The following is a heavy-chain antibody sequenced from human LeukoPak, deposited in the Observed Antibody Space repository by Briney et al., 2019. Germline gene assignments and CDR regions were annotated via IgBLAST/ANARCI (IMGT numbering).Heavy chain of an antibody. Sequence: SETLSLTCAVSGGSISSGDFPWSWIRQPPGKGLEWIGYIFHTGHTSYNPSLKSRVAISVDMSKNQLSLRLTSVTAADTAVYYCARGFYGAGSQFDYWGQGTLVTVSS. D-gene: IGHD3-10*01. J-gene: IGHJ4*02. CDR2: IFHTGHT. V-gene: IGHV4-30-2*01. CDR3: ARGFYGAGSQFDY. CDR1: GGSISSGDFP.